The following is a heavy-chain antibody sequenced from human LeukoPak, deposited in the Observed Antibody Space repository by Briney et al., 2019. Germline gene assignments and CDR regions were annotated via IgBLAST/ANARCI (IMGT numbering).Heavy chain of an antibody. CDR3: ARVSYYYDSSGYYYGPDYYYYYMDV. J-gene: IGHJ6*03. CDR2: MNPNSGNT. D-gene: IGHD3-22*01. CDR1: GYTFTSYD. V-gene: IGHV1-8*01. Sequence: ASVKVSCKASGYTFTSYDINWVRQATGQGLEWMGWMNPNSGNTGYAQKFQGRVTMTRNTSISTAYMGLSSLRSEDTAVYYCARVSYYYDSSGYYYGPDYYYYYMDVWGKGTTVTVSS.